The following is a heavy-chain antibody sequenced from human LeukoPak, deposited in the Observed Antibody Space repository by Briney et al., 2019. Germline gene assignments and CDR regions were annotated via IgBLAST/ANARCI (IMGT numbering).Heavy chain of an antibody. CDR1: GFTFSDCD. D-gene: IGHD6-25*01. CDR2: ISYMGDHR. J-gene: IGHJ4*02. Sequence: PGGSLRLSCTASGFTFSDCDMNWFRQAPGKGLQWVSSISYMGDHRYYADSAKGRFTISRDNAKNSLYLQMGNLRADDTAVYYCGKAFPPLRVAAAGDYWGQGTLVTVSS. V-gene: IGHV3-21*06. CDR3: GKAFPPLRVAAAGDY.